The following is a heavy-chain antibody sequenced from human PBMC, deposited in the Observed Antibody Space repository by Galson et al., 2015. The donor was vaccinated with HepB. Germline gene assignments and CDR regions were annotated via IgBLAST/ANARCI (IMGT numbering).Heavy chain of an antibody. CDR3: ATLITIFGVVTEAIDY. D-gene: IGHD3-3*01. V-gene: IGHV3-21*01. J-gene: IGHJ4*02. Sequence: SLRLSCAASGFTFSSYSMNWVRQAPGKGLEWVSSISRSSSYIYYADSVKGRFTISRDNAKNSLYLQMNSLRAEDTAVYYCATLITIFGVVTEAIDYWGQGTLVTASS. CDR2: ISRSSSYI. CDR1: GFTFSSYS.